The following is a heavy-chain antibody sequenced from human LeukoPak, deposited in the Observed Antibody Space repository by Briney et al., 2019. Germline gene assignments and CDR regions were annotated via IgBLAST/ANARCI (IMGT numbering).Heavy chain of an antibody. Sequence: SETLSLTCAVSGYSISGGYYWGWIRQPPGKGLEWIGIIYHSGSTNYNPSLKSRVTISVDTSKNQFSLKLSSVTAADTAVYYCARGRLYYYGSGSYFTPWGQGTLVTVSS. CDR3: ARGRLYYYGSGSYFTP. J-gene: IGHJ5*02. CDR2: IYHSGST. V-gene: IGHV4-38-2*01. D-gene: IGHD3-10*01. CDR1: GYSISGGYY.